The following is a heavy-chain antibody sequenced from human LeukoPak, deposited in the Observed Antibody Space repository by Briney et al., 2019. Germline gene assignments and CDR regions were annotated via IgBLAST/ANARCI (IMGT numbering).Heavy chain of an antibody. Sequence: SETLSLTCAVYRGSSSGYYFSWIREPPGTGLDGSGEINHSGSTNYNPSRKTRVTISVDKSKNHCTLNLSSLTAADTAVYYCAREAREQWLVTEPRFDYWGQGTLVTVSS. CDR1: RGSSSGYY. CDR3: AREAREQWLVTEPRFDY. CDR2: INHSGST. V-gene: IGHV4-34*01. J-gene: IGHJ4*02. D-gene: IGHD6-19*01.